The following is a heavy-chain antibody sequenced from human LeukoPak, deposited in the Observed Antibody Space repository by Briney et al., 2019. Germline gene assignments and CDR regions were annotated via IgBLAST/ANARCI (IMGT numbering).Heavy chain of an antibody. J-gene: IGHJ4*02. CDR3: ARVKGSYYDID. V-gene: IGHV3-74*01. CDR1: GFTFSSYW. Sequence: GGSLRLSCAASGFTFSSYWMHWVRQAPGKGLVWVSRINSDGSSTSYADSVKGRFTISGDYAKNTLYLQMNSLRAEDTAVYYCARVKGSYYDIDWGQGTLVTVSS. CDR2: INSDGSST. D-gene: IGHD3-9*01.